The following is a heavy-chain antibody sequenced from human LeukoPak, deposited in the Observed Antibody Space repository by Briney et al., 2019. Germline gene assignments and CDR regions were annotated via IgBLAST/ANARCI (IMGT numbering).Heavy chain of an antibody. CDR3: AREHYGSFDY. Sequence: GASVKVSCKASGYTFTSFFMHWVRQAPGQGLEWMGVINPSGGSTTYAQKFQGRVTVTRGTSTSTVYMELSSLRSEDTAVYYCAREHYGSFDYWGQGTLVTVSS. CDR2: INPSGGST. V-gene: IGHV1-46*01. CDR1: GYTFTSFF. J-gene: IGHJ4*02. D-gene: IGHD4-17*01.